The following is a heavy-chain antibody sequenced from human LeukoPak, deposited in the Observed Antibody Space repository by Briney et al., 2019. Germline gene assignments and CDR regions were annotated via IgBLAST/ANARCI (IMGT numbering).Heavy chain of an antibody. V-gene: IGHV1-46*01. Sequence: ASVKVSCKASGYSFSTYYIHWVRQAPGQGLEWMGIINPTGGSTTYAQKFQGRVTMTRDTSTSTVYMELSSLRSEDTAVYYCAKGDQEFDSWGQGTLVTVSA. CDR2: INPTGGST. CDR3: AKGDQEFDS. CDR1: GYSFSTYY. D-gene: IGHD2-2*01. J-gene: IGHJ5*01.